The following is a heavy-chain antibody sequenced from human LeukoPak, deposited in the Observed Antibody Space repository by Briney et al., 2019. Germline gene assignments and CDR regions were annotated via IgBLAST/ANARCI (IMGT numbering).Heavy chain of an antibody. CDR2: IYHSGGT. V-gene: IGHV4-30-2*01. CDR3: ARDRGRWFGELSALDY. CDR1: GGSISSGGYY. Sequence: SETLSLTCTVSGGSISSGGYYWSWIRQPPGKGLEWIGYIYHSGGTYYNPSLKSRVTISVDRSKNQFSLKLSSVTAADTAVYSCARDRGRWFGELSALDYWGQGTLATVSS. J-gene: IGHJ4*02. D-gene: IGHD3-10*01.